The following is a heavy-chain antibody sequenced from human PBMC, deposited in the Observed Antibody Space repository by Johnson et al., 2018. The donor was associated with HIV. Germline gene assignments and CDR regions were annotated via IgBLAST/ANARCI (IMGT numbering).Heavy chain of an antibody. CDR1: GFTFSSYD. CDR3: ARDRSKGGAFDI. V-gene: IGHV3-13*01. Sequence: VHLVESGGGVVQPGGSLRLSCAASGFTFSSYDMHWVRQATGKGLEWVSAIGTAGDTYYPGSVKGRFTISRENAKNSLYLQMNSLRAGDTAVYYCARDRSKGGAFDIWGQGTMVTVSS. J-gene: IGHJ3*02. D-gene: IGHD2/OR15-2a*01. CDR2: IGTAGDT.